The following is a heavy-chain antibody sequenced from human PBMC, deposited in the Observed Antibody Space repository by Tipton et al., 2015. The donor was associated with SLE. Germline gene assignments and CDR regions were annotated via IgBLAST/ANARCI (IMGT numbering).Heavy chain of an antibody. D-gene: IGHD1/OR15-1a*01. CDR2: INHSGST. CDR1: GGSFSGYY. CDR3: ARTGTDSWYFDL. Sequence: TLSLTCAVYGGSFSGYYWSWIRQPPGKGLEWIGEINHSGSTNYNPSLKSRVTISVDTSKNQFSLKLSSVTAADTAVYYCARTGTDSWYFDLWGRGTLVTVSS. V-gene: IGHV4-34*01. J-gene: IGHJ2*01.